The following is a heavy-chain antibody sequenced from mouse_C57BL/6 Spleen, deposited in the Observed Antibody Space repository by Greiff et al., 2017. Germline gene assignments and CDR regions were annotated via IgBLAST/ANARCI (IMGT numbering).Heavy chain of an antibody. D-gene: IGHD2-5*01. CDR2: IHPNSGST. CDR1: GYTFTSYW. J-gene: IGHJ4*01. Sequence: QVQLQQPGAELVKPGASVKLSCKASGYTFTSYWMHWVKQRPGQGLEWIGMIHPNSGSTNYNEKFKSKDTLTVDKSSSTAYMQLSSLTSEDSAVYYCAREGDSNYYYYAMDYWGQGTSVTVSS. V-gene: IGHV1-64*01. CDR3: AREGDSNYYYYAMDY.